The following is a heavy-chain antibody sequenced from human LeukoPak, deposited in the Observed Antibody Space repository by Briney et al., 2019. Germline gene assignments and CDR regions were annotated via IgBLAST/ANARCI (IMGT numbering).Heavy chain of an antibody. V-gene: IGHV3-21*01. Sequence: GGSLRLSCAASGFTFSSYSLNWVRQAPGKGLEWVSSITSSSSYIYYADSVKGRFTISRDNAKNSLFLQMNSLRAEDTAVYYCAKSHGYSYGFDYWGQGTLVTVSS. D-gene: IGHD5-18*01. CDR2: ITSSSSYI. CDR1: GFTFSSYS. J-gene: IGHJ4*02. CDR3: AKSHGYSYGFDY.